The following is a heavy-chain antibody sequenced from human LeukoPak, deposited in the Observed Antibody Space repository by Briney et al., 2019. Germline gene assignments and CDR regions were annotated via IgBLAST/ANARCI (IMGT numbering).Heavy chain of an antibody. CDR1: GFTFSSYA. Sequence: GGSLRLSCAASGFTFSSYAMSWVRQAPGKGLEWVSAISGSGGSTYYADSVKGWFTISRDNSKNTLYLQMNSLRAEDTAVYYCAKVQPFYYYDSSGYYYFDYWGQGTLVTVSS. J-gene: IGHJ4*02. CDR3: AKVQPFYYYDSSGYYYFDY. V-gene: IGHV3-23*01. CDR2: ISGSGGST. D-gene: IGHD3-22*01.